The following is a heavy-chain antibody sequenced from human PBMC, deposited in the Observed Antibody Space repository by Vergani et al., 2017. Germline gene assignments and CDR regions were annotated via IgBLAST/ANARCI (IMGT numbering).Heavy chain of an antibody. CDR1: GFTFSSYA. Sequence: VQLVESGGGLVQPGGSLRLSCSASGFTFSSYAMHWVRQAPGKGLEYVSAISSNGGSTYYADSVKGRFTISRDNAKNSLYLQMNSLRDEDTAVYYCARDSLGVVTPNWFDPWGQGTLVTVSS. CDR3: ARDSLGVVTPNWFDP. CDR2: ISSNGGST. D-gene: IGHD2-21*02. J-gene: IGHJ5*02. V-gene: IGHV3-64*04.